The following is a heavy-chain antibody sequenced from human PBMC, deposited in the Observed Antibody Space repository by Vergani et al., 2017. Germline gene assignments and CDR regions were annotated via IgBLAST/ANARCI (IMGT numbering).Heavy chain of an antibody. J-gene: IGHJ5*02. V-gene: IGHV4-39*01. Sequence: QLQLQESGPGLVKPSATLSLTCSVPGASIRSSNYYWGWIRQPPGKGLEWIASIYYSGSTYYNPSLKSRVTISVDTSKNQFSLKLSSVTAADTAVYFCARHSTVEWLVKLGGIDPWGQGILVTVSS. CDR1: GASIRSSNYY. D-gene: IGHD6-19*01. CDR2: IYYSGST. CDR3: ARHSTVEWLVKLGGIDP.